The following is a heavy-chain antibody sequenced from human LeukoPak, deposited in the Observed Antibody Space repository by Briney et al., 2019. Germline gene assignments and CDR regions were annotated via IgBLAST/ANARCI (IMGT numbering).Heavy chain of an antibody. CDR1: GYTFTSYD. Sequence: ASVKVSCKASGYTFTSYDINWVRQATGQGLEWMGWMNPNSGNTGYAQKFQGRVTTTRNTSISTAYMELSSLRSEDTAVYYCARYYYDSSGYYFLYFDYWGQGTLVTVSS. V-gene: IGHV1-8*01. CDR2: MNPNSGNT. J-gene: IGHJ4*02. D-gene: IGHD3-22*01. CDR3: ARYYYDSSGYYFLYFDY.